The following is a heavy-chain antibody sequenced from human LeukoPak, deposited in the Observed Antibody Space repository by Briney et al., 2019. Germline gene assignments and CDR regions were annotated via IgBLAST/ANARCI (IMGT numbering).Heavy chain of an antibody. CDR2: INRDGSST. V-gene: IGHV3-74*01. Sequence: PGGSLRLSCAASGFTFSGFWMYWVRQAPGKGLVWVSRINRDGSSTSYADSVQGRFTISRDNAKDTLYLQMNSLRAEDTAVNYCARVIWFGELADVWGIGTTVTVSS. J-gene: IGHJ6*04. CDR3: ARVIWFGELADV. CDR1: GFTFSGFW. D-gene: IGHD3-10*01.